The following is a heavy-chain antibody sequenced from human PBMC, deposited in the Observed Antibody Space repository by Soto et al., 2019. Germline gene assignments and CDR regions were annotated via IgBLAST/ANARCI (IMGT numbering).Heavy chain of an antibody. Sequence: SGPTLVIPTQPLTLTCTFSGFSLSTSGVGVGWIRQPPGKALEWLAIIYWDDDERYNPSLKSRLTITKDTSKNQVVLTMTNMDPVDTGTYYCAHSRLETGPDYWGQGTLVTVSS. D-gene: IGHD3-9*01. CDR1: GFSLSTSGVG. CDR2: IYWDDDE. J-gene: IGHJ4*02. V-gene: IGHV2-5*02. CDR3: AHSRLETGPDY.